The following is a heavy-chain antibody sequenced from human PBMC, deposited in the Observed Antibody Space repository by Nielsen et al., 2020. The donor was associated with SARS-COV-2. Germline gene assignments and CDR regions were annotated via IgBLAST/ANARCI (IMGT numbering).Heavy chain of an antibody. Sequence: ASVKVSCKVSGYTLTELSMHWVRQAPGKGLEWMGGFDPEDGETIYAQKFQGRVTMTEDTSTDTAYMELSSLRSEDTAVYYCARDISGYDSSGYSPLAEYFQHWGQGTLVTVSS. D-gene: IGHD3-22*01. CDR2: FDPEDGET. J-gene: IGHJ1*01. V-gene: IGHV1-24*01. CDR3: ARDISGYDSSGYSPLAEYFQH. CDR1: GYTLTELS.